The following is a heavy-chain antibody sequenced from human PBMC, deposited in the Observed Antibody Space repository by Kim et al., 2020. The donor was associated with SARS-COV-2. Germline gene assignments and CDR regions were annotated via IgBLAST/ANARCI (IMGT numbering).Heavy chain of an antibody. CDR3: ARGKEGYDFWSGYFRDYYYGMDV. CDR1: GYTFTSYD. D-gene: IGHD3-3*01. Sequence: ASVKVSCKASGYTFTSYDINWVRQATGQGLEWMGWMNPNSGNTGYAQKFQGRVTMTRNTSISTAYMELSSLRSEDTAVYYCARGKEGYDFWSGYFRDYYYGMDVWGQGTTVTVSS. CDR2: MNPNSGNT. V-gene: IGHV1-8*01. J-gene: IGHJ6*02.